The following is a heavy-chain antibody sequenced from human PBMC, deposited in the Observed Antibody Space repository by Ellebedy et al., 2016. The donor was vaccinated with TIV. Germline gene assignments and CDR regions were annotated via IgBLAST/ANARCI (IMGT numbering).Heavy chain of an antibody. CDR3: ARRPSYTGGGYYFDY. CDR1: GYSFTSYW. J-gene: IGHJ4*02. CDR2: IYPGDSDT. D-gene: IGHD1-1*01. V-gene: IGHV5-51*01. Sequence: PGGSLRLSCKGSGYSFTSYWIGWVRQMPGKGLEWMGLIYPGDSDTRYSPSFQGQVTISADKSISTAYLQWSSLKASDTAMYYCARRPSYTGGGYYFDYWGQGTLVTVSS.